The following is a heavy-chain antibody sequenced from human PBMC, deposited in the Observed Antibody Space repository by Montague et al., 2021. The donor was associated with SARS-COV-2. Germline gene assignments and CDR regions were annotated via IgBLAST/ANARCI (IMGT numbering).Heavy chain of an antibody. D-gene: IGHD1-1*01. CDR3: ARAQNTCFIANCVNHFEA. J-gene: IGHJ4*02. Sequence: SETLSLTCAVSGDSISSYYWSWIRQSPGKGLEWLGYVHYTGSTEYNPSLKTRVTLSLDTPRNHFSLKLRSVTAADTAVYYCARAQNTCFIANCVNHFEAWGLGARVTAPS. V-gene: IGHV4-59*01. CDR2: VHYTGST. CDR1: GDSISSYY.